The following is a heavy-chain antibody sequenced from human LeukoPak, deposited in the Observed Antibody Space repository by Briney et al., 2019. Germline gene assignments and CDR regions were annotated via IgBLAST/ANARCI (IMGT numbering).Heavy chain of an antibody. Sequence: SETLSLTCTVSGGSISSYYWSWIRQPPGKGLEWIGYIYYSGSTNYNPSLKSRVTISVDTSKNQFSLKLSSVTAADTAVYYCARDPGYSSSSDYFDYWGQGTLVTVSS. D-gene: IGHD6-13*01. CDR3: ARDPGYSSSSDYFDY. V-gene: IGHV4-59*12. CDR1: GGSISSYY. J-gene: IGHJ4*02. CDR2: IYYSGST.